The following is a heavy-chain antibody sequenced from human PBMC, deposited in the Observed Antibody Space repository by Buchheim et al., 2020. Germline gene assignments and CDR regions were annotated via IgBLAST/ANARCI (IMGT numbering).Heavy chain of an antibody. CDR3: VRGAPCDF. Sequence: EVQLVESGGGLVQPGGSLRLSCAASGFSVSSTWMYWIRQIPGKGLVWVARINPDDSSTNYADYVEGRFTISRDNAKNKLYLQMNNLRAEDTAVYFCVRGAPCDFLGQGTL. J-gene: IGHJ4*02. CDR2: INPDDSST. V-gene: IGHV3-74*01. CDR1: GFSVSSTW.